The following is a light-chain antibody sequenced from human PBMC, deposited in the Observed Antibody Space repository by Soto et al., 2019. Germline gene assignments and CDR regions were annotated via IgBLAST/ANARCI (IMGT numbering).Light chain of an antibody. J-gene: IGKJ5*01. CDR3: QQYGSSPT. CDR1: QSVTSSS. V-gene: IGKV3-20*01. CDR2: GAS. Sequence: EIVLTQSPGTLSLSPGERATISCRASQSVTSSSLAWYQQQPGQAPRLLIYGASSRASGIPARFSGSGSGTDFTLTISRLEPEDFAVYYCQQYGSSPTFGQGTRLEIK.